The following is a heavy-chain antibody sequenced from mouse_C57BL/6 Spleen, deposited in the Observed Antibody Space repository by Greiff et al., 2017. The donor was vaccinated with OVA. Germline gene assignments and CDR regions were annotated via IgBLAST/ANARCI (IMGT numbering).Heavy chain of an antibody. J-gene: IGHJ2*01. CDR3: ARTRGGSSPYYFDY. CDR2: INPGRGGT. V-gene: IGHV1-54*01. Sequence: VQLQQSGAELVRPGTSVKVSCKASGYAFTNYLIEWVKQRPGQGLEWIGVINPGRGGTNYNEKFKGKATLTADKSSSTAYMQLSSLTSEDSAVYFCARTRGGSSPYYFDYWGQGTTLTVSS. D-gene: IGHD1-1*01. CDR1: GYAFTNYL.